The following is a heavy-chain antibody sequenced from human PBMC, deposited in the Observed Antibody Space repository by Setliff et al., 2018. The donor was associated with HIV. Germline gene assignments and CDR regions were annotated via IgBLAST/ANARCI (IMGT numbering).Heavy chain of an antibody. CDR3: ARAIPDYDSGSHYGMDV. CDR2: ISRYGNNM. V-gene: IGHV3-11*01. J-gene: IGHJ6*02. D-gene: IGHD3-22*01. CDR1: GFSLSDYY. Sequence: PGGSLRLSCAASGFSLSDYYMNWIRQAPGKGLEWISQISRYGNNMYYADSVRGRFTISRHKSRDILYLQMNSLRSDDTAVYYCARAIPDYDSGSHYGMDVWGQGTTVTVSS.